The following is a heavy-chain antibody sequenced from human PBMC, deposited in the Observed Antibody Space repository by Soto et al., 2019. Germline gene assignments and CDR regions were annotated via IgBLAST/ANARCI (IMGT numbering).Heavy chain of an antibody. J-gene: IGHJ4*02. D-gene: IGHD1-26*01. CDR3: AKDTSTGVGSTSYFDF. CDR2: ITWNSGNV. Sequence: EVQLVQSGGDLVQPGRSLRLACAASGFNFGNYAMHWVRQAPGKGLEWVSGITWNSGNVAFADSVKGRFTISRDNARGTLYLEIDRLTPDDTAFYYCAKDTSTGVGSTSYFDFRGQGALVTISS. V-gene: IGHV3-9*01. CDR1: GFNFGNYA.